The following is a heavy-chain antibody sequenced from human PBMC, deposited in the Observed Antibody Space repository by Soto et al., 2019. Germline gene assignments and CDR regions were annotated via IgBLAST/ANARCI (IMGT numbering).Heavy chain of an antibody. D-gene: IGHD3-16*02. J-gene: IGHJ4*02. V-gene: IGHV1-18*01. Sequence: ASVKVSCKASGYNFNSYTISWVRQAPGQGLEWMGRISAYNGNTNYAQKLQGRVTMTTDTSTSTAYMELSGLRSEDTAVYYCVRGRVMITFGVVIVIDYWGQGSPVTVSS. CDR2: ISAYNGNT. CDR3: VRGRVMITFGVVIVIDY. CDR1: GYNFNSYT.